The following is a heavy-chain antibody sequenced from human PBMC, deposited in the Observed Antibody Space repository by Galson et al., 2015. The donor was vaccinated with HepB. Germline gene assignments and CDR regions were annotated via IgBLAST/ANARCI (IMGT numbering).Heavy chain of an antibody. V-gene: IGHV4-61*02. CDR3: AAVVVVAVLGETY. D-gene: IGHD2-15*01. CDR1: GGSISSGSYY. CDR2: IYTSGST. Sequence: TLSLTCTVSGGSISSGSYYWSWIRQPAGKGLEWIGRIYTSGSTNYNPSLKSRVTMSVDTSKNQFSLKLSSVTAADTAVYYCAAVVVVAVLGETYWGQGTLVTVSS. J-gene: IGHJ4*02.